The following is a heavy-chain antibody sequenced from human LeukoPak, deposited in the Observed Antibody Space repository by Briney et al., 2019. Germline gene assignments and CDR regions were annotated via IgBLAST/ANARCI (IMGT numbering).Heavy chain of an antibody. V-gene: IGHV1-18*01. D-gene: IGHD1-14*01. CDR3: ARLNNNNYYYYMDV. Sequence: ASVKVSCKASGYTFTSYGISWVRQAPGQGLEWMGWISAYNGNTNYAQKLQGRVTITADKSTSTAYMELSSLRSDDTAVYYCARLNNNNYYYYMDVWGKGTTVTVSS. CDR2: ISAYNGNT. J-gene: IGHJ6*03. CDR1: GYTFTSYG.